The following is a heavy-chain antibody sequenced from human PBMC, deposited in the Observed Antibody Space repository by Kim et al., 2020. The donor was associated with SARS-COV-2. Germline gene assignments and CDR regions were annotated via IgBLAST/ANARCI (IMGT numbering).Heavy chain of an antibody. D-gene: IGHD3-3*01. CDR3: ANSITIFGVVTGMDAFDI. V-gene: IGHV3-23*01. Sequence: KGRFTISRDNSKNTLYLQMNSLRAEDTAVYYCANSITIFGVVTGMDAFDIWGQGTMVTVSS. J-gene: IGHJ3*02.